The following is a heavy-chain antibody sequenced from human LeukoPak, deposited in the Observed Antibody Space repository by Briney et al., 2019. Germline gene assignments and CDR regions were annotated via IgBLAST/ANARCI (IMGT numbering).Heavy chain of an antibody. CDR1: GFTLSDNY. V-gene: IGHV3-11*04. J-gene: IGHJ4*02. CDR2: ISSSGENI. D-gene: IGHD3-10*01. CDR3: ARHRGRRDYYGSGSYVDY. Sequence: GGSLRLSCAASGFTLSDNYMTWIRQAPGKGLEWVSHISSSGENIFYADSLKGRFTISRDSAKNSLYLQMNSLRVEDTAMYYCARHRGRRDYYGSGSYVDYWDQGTLVTVSS.